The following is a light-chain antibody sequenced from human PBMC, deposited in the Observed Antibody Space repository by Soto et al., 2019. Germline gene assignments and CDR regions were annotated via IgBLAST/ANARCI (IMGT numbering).Light chain of an antibody. CDR3: QQYSSTPRT. CDR2: WAS. V-gene: IGKV4-1*01. Sequence: DIVMTQSPDSLAVSLGERATINCKSSQSVLYSSNNKNYLAWYQQKPGQPPKLLIYWASTRESGVPDRFSGSGAGTDFTRTLSSLQAEDVAVYYCQQYSSTPRTFGQGTKLEIK. CDR1: QSVLYSSNNKNY. J-gene: IGKJ2*01.